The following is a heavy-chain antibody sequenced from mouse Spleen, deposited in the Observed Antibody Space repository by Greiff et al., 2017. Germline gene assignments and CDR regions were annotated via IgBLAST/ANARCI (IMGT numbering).Heavy chain of an antibody. Sequence: VKLVESGPGLVAPSQSLSITCTVSGFSLTSYAISWVRQPPGKGLEWLGVIWTGGGTNYNSALKSRLSISKDNSKSQVFLKMNRLQTDDTATYYSARNRNEYNGDYTLYYCGQETSVTVSS. D-gene: IGHD1-3*01. V-gene: IGHV2-9-1*01. J-gene: IGHJ4*01. CDR2: IWTGGGT. CDR1: GFSLTSYA. CDR3: ARNRNEYNGDYTLYY.